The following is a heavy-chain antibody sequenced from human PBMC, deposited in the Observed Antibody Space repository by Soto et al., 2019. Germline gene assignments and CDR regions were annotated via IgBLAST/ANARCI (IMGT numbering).Heavy chain of an antibody. Sequence: DVQLLESGGGLAQPGGSLRLSCAASAFTFSSYAMSWVRQAPGKGLEWVSAVSDSGDSTYYADSVKGRFTISRDNSKNTLYLQMNSLSAEDTAVYYCAKGRASDCPGCTQDYWGQGTLVTVSS. J-gene: IGHJ4*02. D-gene: IGHD2-21*02. CDR1: AFTFSSYA. V-gene: IGHV3-23*01. CDR2: VSDSGDST. CDR3: AKGRASDCPGCTQDY.